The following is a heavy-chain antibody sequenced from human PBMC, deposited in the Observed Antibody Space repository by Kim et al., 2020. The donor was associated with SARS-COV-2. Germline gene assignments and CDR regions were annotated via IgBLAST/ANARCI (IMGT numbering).Heavy chain of an antibody. Sequence: GGSLRLSCTASRITFRSYAMNWVRQAPGKGLEWVSFISGSGGTTYYADSVKGRFTITRDNPKSTVYLQMNSLRGEDTAVYYCAKDANTIFGVVTYYYGMDVWGQGTTVPV. J-gene: IGHJ6*02. CDR2: ISGSGGTT. D-gene: IGHD3-3*01. CDR1: RITFRSYA. CDR3: AKDANTIFGVVTYYYGMDV. V-gene: IGHV3-23*01.